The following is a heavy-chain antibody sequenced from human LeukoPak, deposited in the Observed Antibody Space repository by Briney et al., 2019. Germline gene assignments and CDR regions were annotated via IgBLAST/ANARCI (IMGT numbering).Heavy chain of an antibody. Sequence: ASVKVSCKASGYTFTGYYMHWVRQAPGQGLEWMGWINPNSGGINYAQKFQGRVTMTRDTSISTAYMELSRLRSDDTAVYYCARGVTYYDFWSGYRNWFDPWGQGTLVTVSS. V-gene: IGHV1-2*02. D-gene: IGHD3-3*01. J-gene: IGHJ5*02. CDR1: GYTFTGYY. CDR3: ARGVTYYDFWSGYRNWFDP. CDR2: INPNSGGI.